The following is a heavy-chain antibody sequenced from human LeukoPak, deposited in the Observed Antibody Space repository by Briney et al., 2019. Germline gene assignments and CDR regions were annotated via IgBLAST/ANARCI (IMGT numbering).Heavy chain of an antibody. J-gene: IGHJ4*02. CDR2: ISGSGGST. CDR1: GFTFSSYA. D-gene: IGHD1-26*01. V-gene: IGHV3-23*01. CDR3: AKDSNTDLGLIVLIVGATTGGALDY. Sequence: QPGGSLRLSCAASGFTFSSYAMSWVRQAPGKGLEWVSAISGSGGSTYYADSVKGRFTISRDNSKNTLYLQMNSLRAEDTAVYYCAKDSNTDLGLIVLIVGATTGGALDYWGQGTLVTVSS.